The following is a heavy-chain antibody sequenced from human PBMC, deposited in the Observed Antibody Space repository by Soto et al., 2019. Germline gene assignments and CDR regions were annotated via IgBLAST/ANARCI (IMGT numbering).Heavy chain of an antibody. V-gene: IGHV4-59*01. Sequence: SETLSLTCTVSGGSISSYYWSWIRRPPGKGLEWIGYIYYSGSTNYNPSLKSRVTISVDTSKNQFSLNLSSVTAADTAVYYCASQFGNDSSGVTGYFDYWGQGTLVTVSS. J-gene: IGHJ4*02. CDR2: IYYSGST. CDR1: GGSISSYY. D-gene: IGHD3-22*01. CDR3: ASQFGNDSSGVTGYFDY.